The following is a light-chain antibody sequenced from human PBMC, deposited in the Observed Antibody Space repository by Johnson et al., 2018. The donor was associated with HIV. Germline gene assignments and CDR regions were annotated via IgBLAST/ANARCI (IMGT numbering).Light chain of an antibody. CDR2: DNN. J-gene: IGLJ1*01. V-gene: IGLV1-51*01. CDR3: GTLDSSLILYG. Sequence: QSVLTQPPSVSAAPGQKVTISCSGSTSNIGNNFVSWYQQLPGTAPKLLIYDNNKRPSGIPDRFSGSKSGTSATLGITGLQTGDEADYYCGTLDSSLILYGFGTGTKVTVL. CDR1: TSNIGNNF.